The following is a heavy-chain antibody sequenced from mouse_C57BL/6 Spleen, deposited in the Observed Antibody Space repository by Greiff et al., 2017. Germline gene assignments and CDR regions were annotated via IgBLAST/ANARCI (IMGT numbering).Heavy chain of an antibody. CDR2: IYPSDSET. CDR1: GYTFTSYW. J-gene: IGHJ3*01. Sequence: QVQLQQPGAELVRPGSSVKLSCKASGYTFTSYWMDWVKQRPGQGLEWIGNIYPSDSETHYNQKFKDKATLTVDKSSSTAYMQLSSLTSEDSAVYYCARQGGTRFAYWGQGTLVTVSA. D-gene: IGHD4-1*01. V-gene: IGHV1-61*01. CDR3: ARQGGTRFAY.